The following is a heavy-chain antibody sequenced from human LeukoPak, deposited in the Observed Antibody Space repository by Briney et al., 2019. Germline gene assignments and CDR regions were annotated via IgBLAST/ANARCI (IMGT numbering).Heavy chain of an antibody. CDR1: GYTFTSYA. D-gene: IGHD1-26*01. CDR2: INAGNGNT. Sequence: ASVKVSCKASGYTFTSYAMNWVRQAPGQGLEWMGWINAGNGNTKYSQKFQGRVTITRDTSASTAYMELSSLRSEDTAVYYCARGPIVGATSPFDYWGQGTLVTVSS. V-gene: IGHV1-3*01. J-gene: IGHJ4*02. CDR3: ARGPIVGATSPFDY.